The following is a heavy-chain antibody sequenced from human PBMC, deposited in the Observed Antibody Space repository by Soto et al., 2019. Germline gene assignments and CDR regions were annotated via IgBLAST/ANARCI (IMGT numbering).Heavy chain of an antibody. J-gene: IGHJ4*02. CDR1: GFTFSDYY. V-gene: IGHV3-11*01. D-gene: IGHD6-19*01. CDR2: ITSNGRAM. CDR3: AREVSGSYSTFDS. Sequence: GGSLRLSCAASGFTFSDYYMSWIRQAPGKGLEWISYITSNGRAMSYADSVKGRFTISRDNAANSLYLQMNSLRVEDTAFYYCAREVSGSYSTFDSWGQGILVTVSS.